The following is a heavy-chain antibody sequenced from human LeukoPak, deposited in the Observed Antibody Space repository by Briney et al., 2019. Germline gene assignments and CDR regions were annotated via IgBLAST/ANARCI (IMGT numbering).Heavy chain of an antibody. CDR3: ARGLIAAAAPFDY. CDR1: GFTLSSYE. Sequence: GGSLRLSCAASGFTLSSYEMNWVRQAPGKGPEWVSYISSSGSTIYYADSVKGRFTISRDNAKNSLYLQMNSLRAEDTAVYYCARGLIAAAAPFDYWGQGTLVTVSS. D-gene: IGHD6-13*01. CDR2: ISSSGSTI. J-gene: IGHJ4*02. V-gene: IGHV3-48*03.